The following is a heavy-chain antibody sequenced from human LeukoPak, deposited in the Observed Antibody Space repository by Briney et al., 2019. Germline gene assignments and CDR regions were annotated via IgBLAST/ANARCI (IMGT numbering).Heavy chain of an antibody. CDR1: GFTFSSYS. D-gene: IGHD2-15*01. J-gene: IGHJ6*02. CDR2: ISYDESDK. V-gene: IGHV3-30*18. CDR3: AKGVVAATNAAYYGMDV. Sequence: PGGSLRLSCAASGFTFSSYSMNWVRQAPGKGLEWVAVISYDESDKYYADSVKGRFTISRDNSKNTLYLQMNSLRPEDTAVYYCAKGVVAATNAAYYGMDVWGQGTTVTVS.